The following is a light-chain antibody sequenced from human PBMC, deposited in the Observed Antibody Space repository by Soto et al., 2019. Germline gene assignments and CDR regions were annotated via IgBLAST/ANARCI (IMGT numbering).Light chain of an antibody. J-gene: IGKJ1*01. V-gene: IGKV1-5*01. CDR1: QSISDS. CDR2: DAS. Sequence: DIQMTQSPSTLSTSIGDRVTITCRASQSISDSLAWYQQKPGKAPFLLISDASNLEREIPSRFSGSGSGTEFTLTISSIQPDDFATYYCQQYSGYSRTFGQGTEVDIK. CDR3: QQYSGYSRT.